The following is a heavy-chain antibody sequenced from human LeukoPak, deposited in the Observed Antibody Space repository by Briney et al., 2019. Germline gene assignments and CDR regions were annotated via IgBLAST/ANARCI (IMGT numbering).Heavy chain of an antibody. Sequence: GGSLRLSCAASGFTFDDYGMSWVRQAPGKGLEWVSGINWNGGSTGYADSVKGRFTISRDNAKNSLYLQMNSLRAEDTALYHCARDRPDSSGPDYYYYYYMDVWGKGTTVTVSS. V-gene: IGHV3-20*01. D-gene: IGHD6-19*01. CDR2: INWNGGST. J-gene: IGHJ6*03. CDR1: GFTFDDYG. CDR3: ARDRPDSSGPDYYYYYYMDV.